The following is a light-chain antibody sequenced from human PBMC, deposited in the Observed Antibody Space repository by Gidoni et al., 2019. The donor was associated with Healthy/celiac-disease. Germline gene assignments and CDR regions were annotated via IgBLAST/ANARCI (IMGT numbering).Light chain of an antibody. CDR3: QQSFT. CDR1: QGISSY. J-gene: IGKJ3*01. CDR2: AAS. V-gene: IGKV1-9*01. Sequence: DIQLTQSPSFLSASVGDRVTITCRASQGISSYLAWYQQKPGKAPKLLIYAASTLQSGVPSRFSGSGSGKEFTLTISSLQPEDFATYYCQQSFTFGPGTKVDIK.